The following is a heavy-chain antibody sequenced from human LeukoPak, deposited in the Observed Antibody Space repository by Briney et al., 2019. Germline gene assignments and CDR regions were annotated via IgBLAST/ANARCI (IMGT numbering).Heavy chain of an antibody. CDR1: GFTFSSYS. CDR3: ARTAFNDYGDYPDY. Sequence: GGSLRLSCAASGFTFSSYSMNWVRQAPGKGLEWVSYISSSSTIYYADSVKGRFTISRDNAKNSLYLQMNSLRAEDTAVYYCARTAFNDYGDYPDYWGQGTLVTVSS. J-gene: IGHJ4*02. V-gene: IGHV3-48*04. CDR2: ISSSSTI. D-gene: IGHD4-17*01.